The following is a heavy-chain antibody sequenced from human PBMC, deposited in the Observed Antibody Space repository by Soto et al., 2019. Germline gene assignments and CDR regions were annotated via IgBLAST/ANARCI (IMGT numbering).Heavy chain of an antibody. J-gene: IGHJ4*01. CDR1: GFTFSSYA. D-gene: IGHD3-22*01. Sequence: GGSLRLSCAASGFTFSSYAMHWVRQAPGKGLEWVAVISYDGSNKYYADSVKGRFTISRDNSKNTLYLQMNSLRAEDTAVYYCARVSDSSGYTLNYWGHGTLVTVYS. CDR3: ARVSDSSGYTLNY. CDR2: ISYDGSNK. V-gene: IGHV3-30-3*01.